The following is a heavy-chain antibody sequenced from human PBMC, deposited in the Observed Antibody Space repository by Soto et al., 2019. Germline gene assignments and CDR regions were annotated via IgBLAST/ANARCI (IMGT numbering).Heavy chain of an antibody. CDR1: GGSISSSSYY. J-gene: IGHJ6*04. Sequence: SETLSLTCTVSGGSISSSSYYWGWIRQPPGKGLEWIGSIYYSGSTYYNPSLKSRVTISVDTSKNQFSLKLSSVTAADTAVYYCERLSYYYGMDVWGEGTKVTVYS. CDR2: IYYSGST. V-gene: IGHV4-39*01. CDR3: ERLSYYYGMDV.